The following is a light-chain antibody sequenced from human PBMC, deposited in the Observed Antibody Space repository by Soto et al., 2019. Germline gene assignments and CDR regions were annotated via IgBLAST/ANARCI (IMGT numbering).Light chain of an antibody. CDR2: EVN. J-gene: IGLJ2*01. Sequence: QLVLTQPPSASGSPGQSVTISCTGTSSDVGGYNFVSWFQQNPGKAPKLMIYEVNKRPSGVPDRFSGSKSGNTASLTVSGLQAEDEADYYCNSYAGSNNFVVFGGGTKLTVL. CDR3: NSYAGSNNFVV. CDR1: SSDVGGYNF. V-gene: IGLV2-8*01.